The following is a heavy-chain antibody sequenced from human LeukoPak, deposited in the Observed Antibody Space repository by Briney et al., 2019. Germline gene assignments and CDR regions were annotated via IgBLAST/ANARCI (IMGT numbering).Heavy chain of an antibody. D-gene: IGHD4-11*01. CDR3: ARGRTTAKYYYYYGMDV. CDR1: GGSISSYY. J-gene: IGHJ6*02. Sequence: SETLSLTCTVSGGSISSYYWSWIRQPPGKGLEWIGYIYYSGSTNYNPSLKSRATISVDTSKNQFSLKLSSVTAADTAVYYCARGRTTAKYYYYYGMDVWGQGTTVTVSS. V-gene: IGHV4-59*08. CDR2: IYYSGST.